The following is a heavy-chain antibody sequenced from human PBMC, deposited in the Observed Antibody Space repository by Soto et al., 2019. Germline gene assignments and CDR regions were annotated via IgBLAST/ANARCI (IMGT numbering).Heavy chain of an antibody. D-gene: IGHD6-19*01. CDR1: GFTFSSYA. CDR2: ISGSGGST. Sequence: QPGGSLRLSCAASGFTFSSYAMSWVRPAPGKGLEWVSAISGSGGSTYYADSVKGRFTISRDNSKNTLYLQMNSLRAEDTAVYYCAKDVGSSGWYLYYFDYWGQGTLVTVSS. CDR3: AKDVGSSGWYLYYFDY. J-gene: IGHJ4*02. V-gene: IGHV3-23*01.